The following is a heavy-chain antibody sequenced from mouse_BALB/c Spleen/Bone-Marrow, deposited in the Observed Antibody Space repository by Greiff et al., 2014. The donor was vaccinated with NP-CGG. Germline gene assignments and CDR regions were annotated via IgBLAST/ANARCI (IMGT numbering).Heavy chain of an antibody. D-gene: IGHD2-2*01. V-gene: IGHV1-22*01. CDR3: ARRIPYGYAMDY. J-gene: IGHJ4*01. CDR2: INPNNGGT. Sequence: VHVKQPGPELVKPGASVKISCKTSGYTFTEYTMHWVKQSHGKSLEWIGTINPNNGGTSYNQKFKGKATLTVDKSSSTAYMELRSLTSEGSAVYYCARRIPYGYAMDYWGQGTSVTVSS. CDR1: GYTFTEYT.